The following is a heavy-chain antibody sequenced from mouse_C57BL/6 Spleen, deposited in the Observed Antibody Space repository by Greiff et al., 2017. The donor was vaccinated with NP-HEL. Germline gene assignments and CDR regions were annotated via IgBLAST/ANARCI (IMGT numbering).Heavy chain of an antibody. CDR3: TSLITTVVATGYFDV. CDR1: GYTFTDYE. V-gene: IGHV1-15*01. D-gene: IGHD1-1*01. Sequence: VQLQQSRAELVRPGASVTLSCKASGYTFTDYEMHWVKQTPVHGLEWIGAIDPETGGTAYNQKFKGKAILTADKSSSTAYMELRSLTSEDSAVYYCTSLITTVVATGYFDVWGTGTTVTVSS. J-gene: IGHJ1*03. CDR2: IDPETGGT.